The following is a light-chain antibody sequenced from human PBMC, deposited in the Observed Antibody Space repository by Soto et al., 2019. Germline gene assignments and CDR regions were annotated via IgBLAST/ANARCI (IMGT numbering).Light chain of an antibody. CDR2: EVT. CDR3: TSYVGNDIWV. Sequence: QSALTQPPSASGSPGQSVTISCTGTSSDVGAYKYVSWYQQYPGKAPKLMIYEVTKRPSGVPDRFSGSKSGNTASLTVSGLQAEDEADYYCTSYVGNDIWVFGGGTKLPV. J-gene: IGLJ3*02. V-gene: IGLV2-8*01. CDR1: SSDVGAYKY.